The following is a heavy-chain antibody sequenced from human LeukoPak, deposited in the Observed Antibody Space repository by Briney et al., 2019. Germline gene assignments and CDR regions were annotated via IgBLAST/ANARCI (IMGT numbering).Heavy chain of an antibody. J-gene: IGHJ6*04. D-gene: IGHD2-15*01. CDR2: ISNSGDDT. Sequence: PGGSMRLSCVVSGFIFSHYAITWVRQAPGKGLEWVSSISNSGDDTDYADSVKGRFTVSRDNSENSLYLHVNSLQGRVTAVYYCAKRIGDVWAKGTTVTVSS. V-gene: IGHV3-23*01. CDR1: GFIFSHYA. CDR3: AKRIGDV.